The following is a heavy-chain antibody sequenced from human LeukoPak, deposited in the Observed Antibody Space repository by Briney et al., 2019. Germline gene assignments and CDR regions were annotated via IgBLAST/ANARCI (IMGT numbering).Heavy chain of an antibody. CDR1: GFTFSSNS. CDR3: AKDSLRERIVGSTTRVVNDY. D-gene: IGHD1-26*01. CDR2: IRYDGSNK. J-gene: IGHJ4*02. V-gene: IGHV3-30*02. Sequence: GGSLRFSCAASGFTFSSNSMHWVRQAPGKELVWVAFIRYDGSNKYYAVFVKGRFTISRENSKNTLYLQMNSLRGEDTAVYYCAKDSLRERIVGSTTRVVNDYWGQRALVTVSS.